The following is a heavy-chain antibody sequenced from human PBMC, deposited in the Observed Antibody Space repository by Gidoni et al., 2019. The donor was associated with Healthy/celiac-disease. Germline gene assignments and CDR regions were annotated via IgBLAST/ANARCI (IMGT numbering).Heavy chain of an antibody. V-gene: IGHV3-23*01. CDR2: ISGSGGST. J-gene: IGHJ5*02. CDR3: AKDFEQQLVLGYNWFDP. Sequence: EVQLLESGGGLVQPGGSLRLSCAASGFTFSSYAMSWVRQAPGKGLEWVSAISGSGGSTYYADSVKGRFTISRDNSKNTLYLQMNSLRAEDTAVYYCAKDFEQQLVLGYNWFDPWGQGTLVTVSS. D-gene: IGHD6-13*01. CDR1: GFTFSSYA.